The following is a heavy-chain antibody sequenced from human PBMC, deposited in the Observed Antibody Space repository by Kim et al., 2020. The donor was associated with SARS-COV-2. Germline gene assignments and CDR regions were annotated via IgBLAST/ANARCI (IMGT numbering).Heavy chain of an antibody. V-gene: IGHV3-21*01. Sequence: GGSLRLSCAASGFTFSSYSMNWVRQAPGKGLEWVSSISSSSSYIYYADSVKGRFTISRDNAKNSLYLQMNSLRAEDTAVYYCARDSPGLYSSSCPERCYGMDVWGQGTTVTVSS. CDR1: GFTFSSYS. CDR3: ARDSPGLYSSSCPERCYGMDV. D-gene: IGHD6-13*01. J-gene: IGHJ6*02. CDR2: ISSSSSYI.